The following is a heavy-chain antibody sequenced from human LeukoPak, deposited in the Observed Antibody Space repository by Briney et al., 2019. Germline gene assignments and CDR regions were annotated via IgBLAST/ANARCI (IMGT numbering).Heavy chain of an antibody. Sequence: PGGSLRLSCAASGFTFSSYSMNWVRQAPGKGLEWVSSISSSSSYIYYADSVKGRFTISRDSAKNSLYLQINSLRAEDPAVYYCARGGTAMGFDYWGQGTLVTVSS. CDR1: GFTFSSYS. J-gene: IGHJ4*02. D-gene: IGHD5-18*01. CDR3: ARGGTAMGFDY. V-gene: IGHV3-21*01. CDR2: ISSSSSYI.